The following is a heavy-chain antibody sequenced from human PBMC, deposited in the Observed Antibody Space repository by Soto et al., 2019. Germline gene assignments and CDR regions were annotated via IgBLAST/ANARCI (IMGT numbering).Heavy chain of an antibody. CDR1: GFTFSSYD. CDR2: IGTAGDT. D-gene: IGHD6-6*01. CDR3: ARSSRGQLGGLNYYYYGMDV. Sequence: GGSLRLSCAASGFTFSSYDMHWVRQATGKGLEWVSAIGTAGDTYYPGSVKGRFTISRENAKNSLYLQMNSLRAEDTAVYYCARSSRGQLGGLNYYYYGMDVWGQGTTVTVSS. V-gene: IGHV3-13*01. J-gene: IGHJ6*02.